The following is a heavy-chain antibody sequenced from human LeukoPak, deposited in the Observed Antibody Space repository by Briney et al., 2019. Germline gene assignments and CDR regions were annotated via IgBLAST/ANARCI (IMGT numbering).Heavy chain of an antibody. Sequence: TSETLSLTCTVSGGSVSSGSYYWSWIRQPPGKGLEWIGYIYYSGSTNYNPSLKSRVTISVDTSKNQFSLKLCSVTAADTAVYYCARDRAVTSDAFDIWGQGTMVTVSS. J-gene: IGHJ3*02. D-gene: IGHD4-17*01. CDR2: IYYSGST. CDR3: ARDRAVTSDAFDI. V-gene: IGHV4-61*01. CDR1: GGSVSSGSYY.